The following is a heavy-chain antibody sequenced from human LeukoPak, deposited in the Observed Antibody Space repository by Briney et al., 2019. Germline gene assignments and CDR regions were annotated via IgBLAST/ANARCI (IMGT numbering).Heavy chain of an antibody. CDR3: ARDPYYYDSSGYLDL. D-gene: IGHD3-22*01. V-gene: IGHV3-30*02. Sequence: GGSLRLSCAASGFTFSSYGMHWVRQAPGKGLEWVAFIRYDGSNKYYADSVKGRFTISRDNSKNTLYLQMNSLRAEDTAVYYCARDPYYYDSSGYLDLWGRGTLVTVSS. CDR1: GFTFSSYG. J-gene: IGHJ2*01. CDR2: IRYDGSNK.